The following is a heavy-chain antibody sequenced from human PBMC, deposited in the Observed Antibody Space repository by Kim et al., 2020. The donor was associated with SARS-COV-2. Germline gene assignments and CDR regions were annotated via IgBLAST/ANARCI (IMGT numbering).Heavy chain of an antibody. V-gene: IGHV1-3*01. J-gene: IGHJ4*02. D-gene: IGHD3-3*01. Sequence: ASVKVSCKASGYTFTRYAMHWVRQAPGQRLEWLGWINSGNGNTKYSQKFQGRVTITRDTSASTAYMELSSLKSEDTAVYYCARGALRFLANFDHWGQGTLVTVSS. CDR2: INSGNGNT. CDR1: GYTFTRYA. CDR3: ARGALRFLANFDH.